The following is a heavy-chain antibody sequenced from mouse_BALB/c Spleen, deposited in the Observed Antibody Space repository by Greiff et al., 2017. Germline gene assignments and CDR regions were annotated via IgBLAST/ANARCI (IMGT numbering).Heavy chain of an antibody. CDR1: GYAFSSYW. CDR2: IYPGDGDT. V-gene: IGHV1-80*01. Sequence: VQLLESGAELVRPGSSVKISCKASGYAFSSYWMNWVKQRPGQGLEWIGQIYPGDGDTNYNGKFKGNATLTADKSSSTAYMQLSSLTSEDSAVFFLAGDAPANQYAYWGQGTMLTVSA. J-gene: IGHJ3*01. CDR3: AGDAPANQYAY. D-gene: IGHD3-1*01.